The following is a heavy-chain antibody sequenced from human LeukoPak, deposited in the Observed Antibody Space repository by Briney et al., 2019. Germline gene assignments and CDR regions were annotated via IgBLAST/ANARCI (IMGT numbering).Heavy chain of an antibody. CDR3: ARGPPPDFDF. Sequence: SETLSLTCTVPGDSISSYYWSWIRQPAGKGLEWIGRIHPSGSTNYNPSLKSRVTLSVDTSKNQFSLKLSSVTAADTAVYYCARGPPPDFDFWGRGTLVTVSS. V-gene: IGHV4-4*07. CDR2: IHPSGST. J-gene: IGHJ4*02. CDR1: GDSISSYY.